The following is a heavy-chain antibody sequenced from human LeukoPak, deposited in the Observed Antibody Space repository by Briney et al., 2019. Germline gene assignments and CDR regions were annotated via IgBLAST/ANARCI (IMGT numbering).Heavy chain of an antibody. J-gene: IGHJ4*02. D-gene: IGHD3-10*01. CDR1: GFTFSSYE. Sequence: GGSLRLSCAASGFTFSSYEMNWVRQAPGKGLEWVSYISSSGSTIYYADSVKGRFTISRDNAENSLYLQMNSLRAEDTAVYYCASLPSGYGSGTDYWGQGTLVTVSS. CDR3: ASLPSGYGSGTDY. V-gene: IGHV3-48*03. CDR2: ISSSGSTI.